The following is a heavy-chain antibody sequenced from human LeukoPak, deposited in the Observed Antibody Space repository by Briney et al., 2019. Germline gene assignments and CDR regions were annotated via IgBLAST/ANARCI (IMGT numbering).Heavy chain of an antibody. V-gene: IGHV3-7*01. CDR1: RFTLSNYW. D-gene: IGHD6-19*01. J-gene: IGHJ4*02. CDR2: IKQDGSET. CDR3: ARQRGSGCLDY. Sequence: GGSLRLSCAASRFTLSNYWMSWIREAPGKGLEWVANIKQDGSETYYVDSVKGRFTISRDNAKNSLSLQMNSLRAEDTAVYYCARQRGSGCLDYWGQGTLVTVSS.